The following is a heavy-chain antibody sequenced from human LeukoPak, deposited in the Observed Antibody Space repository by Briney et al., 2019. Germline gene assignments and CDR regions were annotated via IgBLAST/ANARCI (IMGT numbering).Heavy chain of an antibody. V-gene: IGHV1-18*01. Sequence: GASVKVSCKASGYTFTSYGISWVRQAPGQGLEWMGWISAYNGNTNYAQKLQGRVTMTTDTSTSTAYMELRSLRSDDTAVYYCSRLLGYYYCYYMDVWGKGTTVTVSS. J-gene: IGHJ6*03. CDR1: GYTFTSYG. CDR3: SRLLGYYYCYYMDV. D-gene: IGHD2-8*02. CDR2: ISAYNGNT.